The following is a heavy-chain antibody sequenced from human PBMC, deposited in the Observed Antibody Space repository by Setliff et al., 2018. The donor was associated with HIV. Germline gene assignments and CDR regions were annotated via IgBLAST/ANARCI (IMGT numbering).Heavy chain of an antibody. Sequence: SETLSLTCTVSGGSISSDTYYWTWIRQPPGKGLEWIGEINHSGSTNYNPSLKSRVTISVDTSKNQFSLKLSSVTAADTAVYYCARGGAVAGSWGQGTLVTVSS. CDR2: INHSGST. CDR1: GGSISSDTYY. D-gene: IGHD6-19*01. V-gene: IGHV4-61*01. J-gene: IGHJ4*02. CDR3: ARGGAVAGS.